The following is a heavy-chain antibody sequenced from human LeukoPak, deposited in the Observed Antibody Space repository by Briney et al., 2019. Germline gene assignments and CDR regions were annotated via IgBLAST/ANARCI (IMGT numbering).Heavy chain of an antibody. CDR1: GFTFSSYA. Sequence: GGSLRLSCAASGFTFSSYAMHWVRQAPGKGLEWVAVISYDGSNKYYADSVKGRFTISRDNSKNTLYLQMNSLRAEDTAVYYCARGGDYGDYDLDYWGQGTLVTVSS. CDR3: ARGGDYGDYDLDY. CDR2: ISYDGSNK. D-gene: IGHD4-17*01. V-gene: IGHV3-30-3*01. J-gene: IGHJ4*02.